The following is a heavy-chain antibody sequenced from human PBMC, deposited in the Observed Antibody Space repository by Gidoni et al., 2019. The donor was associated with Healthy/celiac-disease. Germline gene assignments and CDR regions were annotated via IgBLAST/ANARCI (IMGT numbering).Heavy chain of an antibody. CDR3: AKDRGWRHIAAPDY. D-gene: IGHD6-13*01. CDR1: GFTFSSYA. J-gene: IGHJ4*02. CDR2: ISGSGGSK. Sequence: EVQLLESGGGLVQPGGSLRLSCAASGFTFSSYAMSWVRQAPGKGLEWVSAISGSGGSKYYADSVKGRFTISRDNSKNTLYLQMNSLRAEDTAVYYCAKDRGWRHIAAPDYWGQGTLVTVSS. V-gene: IGHV3-23*01.